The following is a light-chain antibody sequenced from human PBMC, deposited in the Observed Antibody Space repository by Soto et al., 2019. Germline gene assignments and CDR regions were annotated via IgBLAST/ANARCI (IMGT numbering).Light chain of an antibody. CDR1: QGIGSS. V-gene: IGKV1-27*01. CDR2: GAS. Sequence: DIQMAQSPSSLSASVGDRVTFTCRASQGIGSSLALYQHKPGKSPKLLVYGASNLMSGVTSRFSGSVSGTDVTLTISSLQPEDFSNYYSQKYNGFPYSLGQGSKLAIK. CDR3: QKYNGFPYS. J-gene: IGKJ2*01.